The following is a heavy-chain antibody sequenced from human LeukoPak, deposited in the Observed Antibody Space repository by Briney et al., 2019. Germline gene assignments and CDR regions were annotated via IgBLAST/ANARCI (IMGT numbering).Heavy chain of an antibody. V-gene: IGHV3-23*01. D-gene: IGHD6-13*01. Sequence: GGSLRLFCAASGFTFSSYAMSWVRQAPGKGLEWVSAISGSGGSTYYADSVKGRFTISRDNSKNTLYLQMNSLRAEDTAVYYCAGQQLVPYYFDYWGQGTLVTVSS. J-gene: IGHJ4*02. CDR1: GFTFSSYA. CDR2: ISGSGGST. CDR3: AGQQLVPYYFDY.